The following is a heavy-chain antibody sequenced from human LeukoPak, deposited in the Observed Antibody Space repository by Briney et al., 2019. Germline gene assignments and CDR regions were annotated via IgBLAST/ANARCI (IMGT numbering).Heavy chain of an antibody. CDR1: GYSISSGYY. CDR2: IYHSGST. D-gene: IGHD3-10*01. Sequence: SETLSLTCTVSGYSISSGYYWGWIRQPPGKGLEWIGSIYHSGSTYYNPSLKSRVTISVDTSKNQFSLKLNSVTAADTAVYFCARYYGSGRDSDHWGQGTLVTVSS. J-gene: IGHJ5*02. CDR3: ARYYGSGRDSDH. V-gene: IGHV4-38-2*02.